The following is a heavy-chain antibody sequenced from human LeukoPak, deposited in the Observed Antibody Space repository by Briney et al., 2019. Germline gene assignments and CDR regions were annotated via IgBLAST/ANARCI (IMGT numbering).Heavy chain of an antibody. CDR2: IYYSGST. J-gene: IGHJ2*01. Sequence: SETLSLTCTVSGGTISSYYWSWIRQPPGKGLEWVGYIYYSGSTNYNPSLKSRFTISLDTSKNQFSLKLSSVTAADTAVYYCAIRGAVATGWYFDLWGRGTLVTVSS. D-gene: IGHD5-12*01. CDR3: AIRGAVATGWYFDL. CDR1: GGTISSYY. V-gene: IGHV4-59*01.